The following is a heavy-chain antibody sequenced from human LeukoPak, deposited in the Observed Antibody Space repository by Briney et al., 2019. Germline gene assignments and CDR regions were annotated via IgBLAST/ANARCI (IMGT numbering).Heavy chain of an antibody. V-gene: IGHV1-46*01. CDR2: INPSGGST. Sequence: ASVKVSCKASGYTFTSYYMHWVRQAPGQGLEWMGIINPSGGSTSYAQKFQGRVTMTRDTSTSTVYMELSSLRSEDTAVYCCARDWENYDSSGYYVFWGQGTLVTVSS. CDR1: GYTFTSYY. J-gene: IGHJ4*02. CDR3: ARDWENYDSSGYYVF. D-gene: IGHD3-22*01.